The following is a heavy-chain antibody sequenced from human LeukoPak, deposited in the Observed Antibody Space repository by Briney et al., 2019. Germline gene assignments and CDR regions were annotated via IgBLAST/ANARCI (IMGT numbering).Heavy chain of an antibody. CDR2: ISYDGTNI. J-gene: IGHJ1*01. Sequence: PGGSLRLSCAASGFTFRAYAMHWVRQAPGKGLEWVAVISYDGTNIYYADSVKGRFTVSRDNSNNTQSLQMNSLRPEDTALYYCARDRSLSSFGQLFLWGPGVLVTVSS. CDR1: GFTFRAYA. CDR3: ARDRSLSSFGQLFL. D-gene: IGHD3-10*01. V-gene: IGHV3-30*01.